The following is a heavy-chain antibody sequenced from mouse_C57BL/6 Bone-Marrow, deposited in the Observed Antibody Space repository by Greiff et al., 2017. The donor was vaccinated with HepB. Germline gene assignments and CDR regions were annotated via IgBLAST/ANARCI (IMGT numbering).Heavy chain of an antibody. CDR1: GYTFTDYY. J-gene: IGHJ4*01. V-gene: IGHV1-76*01. CDR2: IYPGSGNT. Sequence: VQLVESGAELVRPGASVKLSCKASGYTFTDYYINWVKQRPGQGLEWIARIYPGSGNTYYNEKFKGKATLTAEKSSSTAYMQLSSLTSEDSAVYFCARHLFYWGQGTSVTVSS. CDR3: ARHLFY.